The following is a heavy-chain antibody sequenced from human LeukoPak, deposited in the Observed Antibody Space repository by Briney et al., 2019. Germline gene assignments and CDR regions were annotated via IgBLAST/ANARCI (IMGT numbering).Heavy chain of an antibody. CDR1: GGTFSSYA. V-gene: IGHV1-24*01. CDR3: ATAVRLGELSPDY. D-gene: IGHD3-16*02. Sequence: ASVKVSCKASGGTFSSYAISWVRQAPGQGLEWMGGFDPEDGETIYAQKFQGRVTMTEDTSTDTAYMELSSLRSEDTAVYYCATAVRLGELSPDYWGQGTLVTVSS. J-gene: IGHJ4*02. CDR2: FDPEDGET.